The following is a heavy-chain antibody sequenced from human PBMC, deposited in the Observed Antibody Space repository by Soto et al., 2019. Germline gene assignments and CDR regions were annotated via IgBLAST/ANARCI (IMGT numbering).Heavy chain of an antibody. D-gene: IGHD2-2*01. J-gene: IGHJ6*02. CDR3: ARDFIVVVPVYYYYGTDV. Sequence: ASVKVSCKASGYTFTSYYMHWVRQAPGQGLEWMGIINPSGGSTSYAQKFQGRVTMTRDTSTSTVYMELSSLRSEDTAVYYCARDFIVVVPVYYYYGTDVWGQGTTVTVSS. CDR1: GYTFTSYY. CDR2: INPSGGST. V-gene: IGHV1-46*01.